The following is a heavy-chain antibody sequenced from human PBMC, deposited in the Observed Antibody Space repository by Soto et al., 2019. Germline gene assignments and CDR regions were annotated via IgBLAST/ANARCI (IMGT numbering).Heavy chain of an antibody. CDR1: GYTFTGCY. J-gene: IGHJ3*02. D-gene: IGHD2-15*01. Sequence: ASVKVSCKASGYTFTGCYMHWVRQAPGQGLEWMGWINPNSGGTNYAQKFQGWVTMTRDTSISTAYMELSRLRSDDTAVYYCARASDIVVVVAATGYAFDIWGQGTMVTVSS. CDR2: INPNSGGT. CDR3: ARASDIVVVVAATGYAFDI. V-gene: IGHV1-2*04.